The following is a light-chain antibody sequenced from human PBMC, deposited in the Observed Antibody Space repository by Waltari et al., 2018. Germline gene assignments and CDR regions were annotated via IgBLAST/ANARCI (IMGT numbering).Light chain of an antibody. CDR2: GAS. J-gene: IGKJ2*01. V-gene: IGKV3-15*01. CDR3: QQYYNWPYT. Sequence: EIVMTQSPATLSVSPRERATLSCRASQNINTYLAWFQQKPGQAPRLLIFGASTRATGIPARFGGSGSGREFTVTIDSLQSEDFAVYYCQQYYNWPYTFGQGTKLEIK. CDR1: QNINTY.